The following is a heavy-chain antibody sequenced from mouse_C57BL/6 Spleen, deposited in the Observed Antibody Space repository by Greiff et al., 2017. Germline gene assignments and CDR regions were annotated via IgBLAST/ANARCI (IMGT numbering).Heavy chain of an antibody. CDR3: ARRDDDDAMDY. Sequence: VQLQQPGAELVRPGSSVKLSCKASGYTFTSYWMDWVKQRPGQGLEWIGNIYPSDSETHYNQKFKDKSTLTVDKSSSTAYMQLSSLTSEDSAVYYCARRDDDDAMDYWGQGTSVTVSS. J-gene: IGHJ4*01. CDR1: GYTFTSYW. D-gene: IGHD2-14*01. V-gene: IGHV1-61*01. CDR2: IYPSDSET.